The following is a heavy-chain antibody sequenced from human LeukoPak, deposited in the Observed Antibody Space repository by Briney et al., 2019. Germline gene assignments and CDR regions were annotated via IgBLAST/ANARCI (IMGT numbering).Heavy chain of an antibody. CDR2: INPSGGST. J-gene: IGHJ4*02. CDR1: GYTFTSYY. V-gene: IGHV1-46*01. CDR3: ARALYYYDSSGFYNDY. Sequence: ASVKVSCTASGYTFTSYYMHWVRQAPGQGLEWMGIINPSGGSTSYAQKFQGRVTMTRDTSTSTVYMDLSSLRSEDTAVYYCARALYYYDSSGFYNDYWGQGTLVTVSS. D-gene: IGHD3-22*01.